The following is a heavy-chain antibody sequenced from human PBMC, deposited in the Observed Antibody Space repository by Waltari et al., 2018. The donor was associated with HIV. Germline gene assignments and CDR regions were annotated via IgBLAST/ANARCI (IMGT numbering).Heavy chain of an antibody. J-gene: IGHJ2*01. Sequence: QVQLQESGPGLVMPSQTLSLPCTVSSGSITSGTYSSSWLRQPAGKGLEWIGRVYTSGSTNYNPSLKNRVTISIDTSRNQFSLRLSSVAAADTAVYYCARALDYYESGSFPLWFFDVWGRGTLVTVSS. V-gene: IGHV4-61*02. CDR3: ARALDYYESGSFPLWFFDV. CDR1: SGSITSGTYS. D-gene: IGHD3-10*01. CDR2: VYTSGST.